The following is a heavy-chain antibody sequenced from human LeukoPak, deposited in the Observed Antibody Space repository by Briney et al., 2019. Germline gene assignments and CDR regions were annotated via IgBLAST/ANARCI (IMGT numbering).Heavy chain of an antibody. D-gene: IGHD3-10*01. J-gene: IGHJ4*02. Sequence: SGPTLVKPIQTLTLTCTFSGFSLSTSGVGVGWIRQPPGKALEWLALIYWNDDKRYSPSLKSRLTITKDTSKNQVVLTMTNMDPVDTATYYCAHISVSATVRGVIIDTYFDYWGQGTLVTVSS. CDR3: AHISVSATVRGVIIDTYFDY. CDR1: GFSLSTSGVG. V-gene: IGHV2-5*01. CDR2: IYWNDDK.